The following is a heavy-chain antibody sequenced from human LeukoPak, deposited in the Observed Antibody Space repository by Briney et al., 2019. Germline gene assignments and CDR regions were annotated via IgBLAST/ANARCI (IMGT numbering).Heavy chain of an antibody. V-gene: IGHV3-23*01. CDR2: IDYSGTNT. Sequence: GGSLRLSCAASGFTFSSYWMSWVRQAPGKGLEWVSGIDYSGTNTHYADSVKGRFTISRDNSKNTLYLQINSLRAEDTAVYYCAKDARRTSGWYYFDYWGRGSLVTVSS. CDR3: AKDARRTSGWYYFDY. J-gene: IGHJ4*02. D-gene: IGHD6-19*01. CDR1: GFTFSSYW.